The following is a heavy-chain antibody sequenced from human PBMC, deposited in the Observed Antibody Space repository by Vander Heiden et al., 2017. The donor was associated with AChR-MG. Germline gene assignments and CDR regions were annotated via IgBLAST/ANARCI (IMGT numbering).Heavy chain of an antibody. J-gene: IGHJ4*02. V-gene: IGHV3-30*18. CDR2: ISYDGSNK. Sequence: QVQRVASGGGVVQPGRALRLSRQAAGFTLRTFGVPWVRQAPGKGLEWVAVISYDGSNKYYADSVKGRFTISRDNSKNTLYLQMSSLRAEDTAVYYCAKDRGRTWGRYSGSFYGFDYCGQGTLVTVSS. CDR1: GFTLRTFG. D-gene: IGHD1-26*01. CDR3: AKDRGRTWGRYSGSFYGFDY.